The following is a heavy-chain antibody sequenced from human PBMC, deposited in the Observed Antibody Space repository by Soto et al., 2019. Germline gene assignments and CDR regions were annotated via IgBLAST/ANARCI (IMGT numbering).Heavy chain of an antibody. Sequence: GGSLRLSCAASGFTFSSYGMHWVRQAPGKGLEWVAVIWYDGSNKYYADSVKGRFTISRDNSKNTLYLQMNSLRAEDTAVYYCARDQSPYSSSCFDYWGQGTLVTVSS. V-gene: IGHV3-33*01. D-gene: IGHD6-6*01. CDR3: ARDQSPYSSSCFDY. CDR1: GFTFSSYG. CDR2: IWYDGSNK. J-gene: IGHJ4*02.